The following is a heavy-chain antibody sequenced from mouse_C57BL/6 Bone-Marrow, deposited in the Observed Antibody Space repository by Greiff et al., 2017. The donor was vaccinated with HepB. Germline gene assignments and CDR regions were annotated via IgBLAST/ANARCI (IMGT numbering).Heavy chain of an antibody. CDR3: ARAGLLRRYYFDY. CDR2: ISYDGSN. V-gene: IGHV3-6*01. J-gene: IGHJ2*01. D-gene: IGHD2-12*01. Sequence: EVKLQESGPGLVKPSQSLSLTCSVTGYSITSGYYWNWIRQFPGNKLEWMGYISYDGSNNYNPSLKNRISITRDTSKNQFFLKLNSVTTEDTATYYCARAGLLRRYYFDYWGQGTTLTVSS. CDR1: GYSITSGYY.